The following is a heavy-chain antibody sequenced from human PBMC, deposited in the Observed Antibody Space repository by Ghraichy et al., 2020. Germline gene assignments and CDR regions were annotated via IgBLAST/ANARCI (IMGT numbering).Heavy chain of an antibody. D-gene: IGHD6-19*01. CDR3: ARQIRYSSGGWFDP. V-gene: IGHV4-34*01. CDR1: GGSFSGYY. J-gene: IGHJ5*02. CDR2: INHSGST. Sequence: SETLSLTCAVYGGSFSGYYWSWIRQPPGKGLEWIGEINHSGSTNYNPSLKSRVTISVDTSKNQFSLKLSSVTAADTAVYYCARQIRYSSGGWFDPWGQGTLVTVSS.